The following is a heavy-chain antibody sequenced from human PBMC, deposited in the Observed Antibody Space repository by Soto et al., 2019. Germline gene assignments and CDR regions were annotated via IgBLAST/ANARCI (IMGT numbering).Heavy chain of an antibody. D-gene: IGHD2-15*01. J-gene: IGHJ4*02. CDR1: GYTLTELS. CDR2: VDPEDGET. Sequence: QVQLVQSGAEVKKPGASVKVSCKVSGYTLTELSMHWVRQAPGKGLEWMGGVDPEDGETIYAKKYQGRVPRTEDTSTDTAHMELSSLRSEDTAVYYCATGTATWSTDYWGQGTLVTVSS. V-gene: IGHV1-24*01. CDR3: ATGTATWSTDY.